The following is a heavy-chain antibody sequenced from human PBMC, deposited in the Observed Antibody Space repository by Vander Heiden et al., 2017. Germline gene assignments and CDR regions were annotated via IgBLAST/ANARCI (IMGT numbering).Heavy chain of an antibody. CDR1: GFPFGSYG. CDR2: ISYDGNNK. D-gene: IGHD6-13*01. J-gene: IGHJ2*01. Sequence: QVQLVESGGGVAKPGRSLRLSCAASGFPFGSYGLHWVRQAPGKGLEGVAVISYDGNNKYDADSVKGRFTISRDNSKNTLYLQMNSLRAEDTAVYYCARDSQIKANSSNFYWYFDLWGRGTLVTVSS. V-gene: IGHV3-30*04. CDR3: ARDSQIKANSSNFYWYFDL.